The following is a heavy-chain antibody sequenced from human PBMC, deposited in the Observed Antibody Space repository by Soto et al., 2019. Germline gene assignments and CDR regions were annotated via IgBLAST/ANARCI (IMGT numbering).Heavy chain of an antibody. V-gene: IGHV3-30*18. Sequence: QVQLVESGGGVVQPGRSLRLSCAASGFTFSSYGMHWVRQAPGKGLEWVAVISYDGSNKYYADSVKGRFTISRDNSKNTLYLQMNSLRAEDTAVYYCAKGGYGMDVWGQGTTVTVSS. J-gene: IGHJ6*02. D-gene: IGHD5-12*01. CDR1: GFTFSSYG. CDR2: ISYDGSNK. CDR3: AKGGYGMDV.